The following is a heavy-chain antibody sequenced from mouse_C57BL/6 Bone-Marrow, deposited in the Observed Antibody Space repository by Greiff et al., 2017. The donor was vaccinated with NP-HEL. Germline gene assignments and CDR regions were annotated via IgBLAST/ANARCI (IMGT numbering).Heavy chain of an antibody. D-gene: IGHD1-1*01. Sequence: VKLQQPGAELVKPGASVKLSCKASGYTFTSYWMQWVKQRPGQGLEWIGEIDPSDSYTNYNQKFKGKATLTVDTSSSTAYMQLSSLTSEDSAVYYCARSYYYGSSYGYWGQGTTLTVSS. CDR1: GYTFTSYW. V-gene: IGHV1-50*01. CDR2: IDPSDSYT. J-gene: IGHJ2*01. CDR3: ARSYYYGSSYGY.